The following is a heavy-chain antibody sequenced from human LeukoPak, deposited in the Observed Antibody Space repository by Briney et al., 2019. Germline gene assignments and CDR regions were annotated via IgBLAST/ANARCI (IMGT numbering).Heavy chain of an antibody. J-gene: IGHJ4*02. V-gene: IGHV1-8*02. D-gene: IGHD3-10*01. Sequence: ASVKVSCKASGYTFTGYYMHWVRQATGQGLEWMGWMNPNIGSTGYAQKFQGRVTMTRNISINTAYMELSSLSSEDTAVYYCARGAGITSLGEILPPDYWGQGALVTVSS. CDR2: MNPNIGST. CDR3: ARGAGITSLGEILPPDY. CDR1: GYTFTGYY.